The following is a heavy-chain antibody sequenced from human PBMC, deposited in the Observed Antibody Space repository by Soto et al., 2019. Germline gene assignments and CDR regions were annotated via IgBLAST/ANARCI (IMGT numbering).Heavy chain of an antibody. CDR2: IKSKTDGGTT. D-gene: IGHD6-19*01. CDR3: TTVEIAVAGTLSYYYYGMDV. V-gene: IGHV3-15*01. CDR1: GFTFSNAW. Sequence: GGSLRLSCAASGFTFSNAWMSWVRQAPGKGLEWVGRIKSKTDGGTTDYAAPVKGRFTISRDDSKNTLYLQMNSLKTEDTAVYYCTTVEIAVAGTLSYYYYGMDVWGQETTVTVSS. J-gene: IGHJ6*02.